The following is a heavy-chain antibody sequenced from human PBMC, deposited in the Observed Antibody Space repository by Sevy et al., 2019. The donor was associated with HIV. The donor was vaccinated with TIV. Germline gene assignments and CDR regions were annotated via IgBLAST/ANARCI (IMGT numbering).Heavy chain of an antibody. CDR2: ISGSAGST. CDR1: GFTFSSYA. V-gene: IGHV3-23*01. Sequence: GGSLRLSCAASGFTFSSYAMSWVRQAPGKGLEWVSAISGSAGSTYYADSVKGRFTISRDNPKNTLYLQMNSLRAEDTAVYYCAKDLRAAGTLYWGQGTLVTVSS. CDR3: AKDLRAAGTLY. J-gene: IGHJ4*02. D-gene: IGHD6-13*01.